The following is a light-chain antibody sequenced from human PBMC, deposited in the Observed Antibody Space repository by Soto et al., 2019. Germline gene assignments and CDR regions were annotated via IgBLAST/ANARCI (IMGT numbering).Light chain of an antibody. CDR1: QSISSW. J-gene: IGKJ1*01. V-gene: IGKV1-5*01. CDR3: QQYNSYQRT. CDR2: DAS. Sequence: DIQMTQSPSTLSASVGDRVTITCRASQSISSWLAWYQQKPGKAPKLLIYDASSLESGVPSRFSGSGSGTEFTLTISSLQHDDFATYYCQQYNSYQRTFGQGTKVDI.